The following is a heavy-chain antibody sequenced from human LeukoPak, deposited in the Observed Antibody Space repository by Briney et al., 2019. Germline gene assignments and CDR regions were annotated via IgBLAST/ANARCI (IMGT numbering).Heavy chain of an antibody. CDR3: ARAPIFGVVIGGTDV. CDR2: IYHSGST. CDR1: GGSISSGGYS. D-gene: IGHD3-3*02. V-gene: IGHV4-30-2*01. Sequence: SETLSLTCAVSGGSISSGGYSWSWIRQPPGKGLEWIGYIYHSGSTYYNPSLKSRVTISVDRSKNQFSLKLSSVTAADTAVYYCARAPIFGVVIGGTDVWGQGTTVTVSS. J-gene: IGHJ6*02.